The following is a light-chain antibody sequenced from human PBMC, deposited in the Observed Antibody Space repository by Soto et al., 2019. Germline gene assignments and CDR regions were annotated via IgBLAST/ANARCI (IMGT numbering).Light chain of an antibody. J-gene: IGKJ2*01. CDR3: QQYNSYSYT. CDR2: KAS. CDR1: QSISSW. V-gene: IGKV1-5*03. Sequence: DIQMTQSPSTLSASVGDRVTITCRASQSISSWLAWYQQKPGKAPKLLIYKASSLESGVPSRFSGSGSGTEFTLTISSLQPDDFXTXXCQQYNSYSYTFGQGTKLEIK.